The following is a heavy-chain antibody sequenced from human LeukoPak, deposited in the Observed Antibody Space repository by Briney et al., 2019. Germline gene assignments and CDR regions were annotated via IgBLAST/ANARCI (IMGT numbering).Heavy chain of an antibody. Sequence: SETLSLTCTVSGGSISSYYWSWIRQPAGKGLEWIGRIYTSGSTNYNPSLKSRVTMSVDTSKNQFSLKLSSVTAADTAVYYCARHPYYYGSGSAAFFDYWGQGTLVTVSS. CDR3: ARHPYYYGSGSAAFFDY. J-gene: IGHJ4*02. D-gene: IGHD3-10*01. CDR2: IYTSGST. CDR1: GGSISSYY. V-gene: IGHV4-4*07.